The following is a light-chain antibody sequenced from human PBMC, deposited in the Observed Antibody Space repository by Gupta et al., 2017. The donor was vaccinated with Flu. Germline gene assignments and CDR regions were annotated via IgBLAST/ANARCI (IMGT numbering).Light chain of an antibody. J-gene: IGKJ1*01. Sequence: EGATLSCRASQSVSRRYLAWYQQKPGQAPRLVIYDASGRATGIPDRFSGSGSGTDFTLTISRLEPEDFAVYYCQQYGSSPWTFGQGTRVEIK. V-gene: IGKV3-20*01. CDR3: QQYGSSPWT. CDR2: DAS. CDR1: QSVSRRY.